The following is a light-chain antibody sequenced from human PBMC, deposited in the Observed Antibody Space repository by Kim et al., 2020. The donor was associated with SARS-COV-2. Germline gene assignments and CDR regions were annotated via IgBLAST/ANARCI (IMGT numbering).Light chain of an antibody. J-gene: IGKJ2*01. CDR1: QSVGSN. CDR3: QQYNNWPYT. Sequence: SVSPGERAPLSCRASQSVGSNLAWYQQLPGQAPRLLMYATSTRATGIPARLSGSGSETEFTLTVSSLQSEDFAVYYCQQYNNWPYTFGQGTKLEI. CDR2: ATS. V-gene: IGKV3-15*01.